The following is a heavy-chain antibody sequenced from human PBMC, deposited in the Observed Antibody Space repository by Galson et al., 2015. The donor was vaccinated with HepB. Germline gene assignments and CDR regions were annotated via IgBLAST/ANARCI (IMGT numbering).Heavy chain of an antibody. CDR1: GFTFRGSA. Sequence: LRLSCAASGFTFRGSAMHWVRQASGKGLAWVGRIRSKANSYATAYAASVKGRFTISRDDSKNTAYLQMNSLKTEDTAVYYCTRHSSSSAAYFDYWGQGTLVTVSS. J-gene: IGHJ4*02. D-gene: IGHD6-6*01. CDR3: TRHSSSSAAYFDY. CDR2: IRSKANSYAT. V-gene: IGHV3-73*01.